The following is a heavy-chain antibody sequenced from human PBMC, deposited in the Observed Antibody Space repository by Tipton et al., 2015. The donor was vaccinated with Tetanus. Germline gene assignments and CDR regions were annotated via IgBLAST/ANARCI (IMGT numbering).Heavy chain of an antibody. D-gene: IGHD3-22*01. CDR3: ARAAANYYDSSGLDY. J-gene: IGHJ4*02. CDR2: IWYDGSNK. CDR1: GFTFSSYG. V-gene: IGHV3-33*01. Sequence: SGFTFSSYGMHWVRQAPGKGLEWVAVIWYDGSNKYYADSVKGRFTISRDNSKNTLYLQMNSLRAEDTAVYYCARAAANYYDSSGLDYWGQGTLVTVSS.